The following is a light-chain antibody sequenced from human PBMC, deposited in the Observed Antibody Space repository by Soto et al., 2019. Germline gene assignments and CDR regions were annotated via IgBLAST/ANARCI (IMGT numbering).Light chain of an antibody. CDR1: QNIGSW. V-gene: IGKV1-5*03. Sequence: DIQMTQSPSTLSASVGDRVTITCRASQNIGSWLAWYQQKPGKAPKLLIYKASSLESGVPSRFSGSGSGTEFTLTISSLQPDDFATYYCQQYNPYPSWTFGQGTKVEIK. J-gene: IGKJ1*01. CDR2: KAS. CDR3: QQYNPYPSWT.